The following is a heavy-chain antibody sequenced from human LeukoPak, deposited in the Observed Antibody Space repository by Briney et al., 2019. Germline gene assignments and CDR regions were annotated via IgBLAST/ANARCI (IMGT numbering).Heavy chain of an antibody. CDR1: GYSFTTYW. CDR2: IYPGHSDT. Sequence: GESLKISCKGSGYSFTTYWIAWVRQMPGKGVEWMGIIYPGHSDTRYSPSFKGQVTISADKSISTAYLQWRSLKASDTAMYYCARLGDGYNYLVYWGQGTLVTVSS. CDR3: ARLGDGYNYLVY. J-gene: IGHJ4*02. D-gene: IGHD5-24*01. V-gene: IGHV5-51*01.